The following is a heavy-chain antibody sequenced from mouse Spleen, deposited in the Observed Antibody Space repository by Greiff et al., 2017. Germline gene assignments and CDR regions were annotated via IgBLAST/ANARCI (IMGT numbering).Heavy chain of an antibody. Sequence: EVKLMESGAELVRSGASVKLSCTASGFNIKDYYMHWVKQRPEQGLEWIGWIDPENGDTEYAPKFQGKATMTADTSSNTAYLQLSSLTSEDTAVYYCNAWGGSHYFDYWGQGTTLTVSS. V-gene: IGHV14-4*02. CDR3: NAWGGSHYFDY. CDR1: GFNIKDYY. J-gene: IGHJ2*01. CDR2: IDPENGDT.